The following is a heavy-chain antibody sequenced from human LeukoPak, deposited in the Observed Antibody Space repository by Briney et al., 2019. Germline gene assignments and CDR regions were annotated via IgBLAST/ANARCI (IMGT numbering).Heavy chain of an antibody. Sequence: PSETLSLTCTVSGGSISSSSYYWGWIRQPPGKGLEWIGSIYYSGSTYYNPSLKSRVTISVDTSKNQFSLKLSSVTAADTAVYYCARHPPPHLLRFLEWLYFDYWGQGTLVTVSS. J-gene: IGHJ4*02. CDR3: ARHPPPHLLRFLEWLYFDY. CDR2: IYYSGST. V-gene: IGHV4-39*01. CDR1: GGSISSSSYY. D-gene: IGHD3-3*01.